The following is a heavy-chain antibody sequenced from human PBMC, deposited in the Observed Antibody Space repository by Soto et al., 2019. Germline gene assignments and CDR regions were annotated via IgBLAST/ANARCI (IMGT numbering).Heavy chain of an antibody. CDR2: INHSGST. D-gene: IGHD6-19*01. CDR1: GGSFSGYY. Sequence: QVQLQQWGAGLLKPSETLSLTCAVYGGSFSGYYWSWIRQPPGKGLEWIGEINHSGSTNYNPSLKSRVTISVDTSKNQFSQKLISVTAADTAVYYCARGRSRGVYSSGWYRYYFDYWGQGTLVTVSS. V-gene: IGHV4-34*01. CDR3: ARGRSRGVYSSGWYRYYFDY. J-gene: IGHJ4*02.